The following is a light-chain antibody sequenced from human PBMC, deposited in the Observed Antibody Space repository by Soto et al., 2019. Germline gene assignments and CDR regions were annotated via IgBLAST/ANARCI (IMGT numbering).Light chain of an antibody. CDR3: QKYNSPSLT. Sequence: DIQMTQSPSSLSASVGDRVTITCRASQGISNYLAWYQQKPGTAPKLLIYAASALQSGVPSRFGGSGSGTDFTLTINSLQPEDVATYYCQKYNSPSLTFGGGTKVEIK. V-gene: IGKV1-27*01. CDR1: QGISNY. CDR2: AAS. J-gene: IGKJ4*01.